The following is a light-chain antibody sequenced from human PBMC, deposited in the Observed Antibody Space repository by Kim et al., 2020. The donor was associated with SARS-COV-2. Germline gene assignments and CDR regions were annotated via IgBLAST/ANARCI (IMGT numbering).Light chain of an antibody. Sequence: GESVTISCPVTSRSICNYNFVSGYQQLPGKAPKVRAFEVSRRPSGVPARFSGSKSGNTASLTISGLQAEDDADYYCCSYAGRYTVVFGGGTQLTFL. CDR3: CSYAGRYTVV. V-gene: IGLV2-11*01. CDR2: EVS. J-gene: IGLJ2*01. CDR1: SRSICNYNF.